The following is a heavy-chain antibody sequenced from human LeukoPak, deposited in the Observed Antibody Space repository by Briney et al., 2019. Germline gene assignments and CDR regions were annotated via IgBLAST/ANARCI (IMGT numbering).Heavy chain of an antibody. CDR1: GFSLSAYW. CDR2: INRDGSQK. J-gene: IGHJ4*02. CDR3: ARYWVRGVDGFDY. V-gene: IGHV3-7*01. Sequence: PGGSLRLSCAASGFSLSAYWMTWVRQAPGKGLEWVANINRDGSQKNHVDSVKGRFTISRDNAKNSLYLQMNSLRAEDTAVYYCARYWVRGVDGFDYWGQGTLVTVSS. D-gene: IGHD3-10*01.